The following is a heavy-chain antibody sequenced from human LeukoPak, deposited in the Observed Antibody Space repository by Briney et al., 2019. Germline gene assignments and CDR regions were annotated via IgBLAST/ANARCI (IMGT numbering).Heavy chain of an antibody. D-gene: IGHD2-8*02. CDR2: LSNDGRSA. Sequence: PGRSLRLSCAASGFAFNDYGMLWVRQTPGRGLEWLTLLSNDGRSAYYADSVRGRFTISRDNSKNTMYLQIYSLRVEDTGVYYCAKQGSLSVTGADYWGQGTLVTVSS. J-gene: IGHJ4*02. CDR1: GFAFNDYG. V-gene: IGHV3-30*18. CDR3: AKQGSLSVTGADY.